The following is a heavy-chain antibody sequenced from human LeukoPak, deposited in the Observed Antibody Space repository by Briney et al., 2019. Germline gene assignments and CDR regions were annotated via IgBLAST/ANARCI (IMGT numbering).Heavy chain of an antibody. J-gene: IGHJ4*02. Sequence: GGSLRLSCAASGFTFSNYAMSWVRQAPGKGLEWVSALSGSGDNTYYADSVKGRFTISRDNAKDSLYLQMNSLRAEDTAVYYCARYGYNNGLDSWGQGTLVIVS. V-gene: IGHV3-23*01. CDR2: LSGSGDNT. CDR3: ARYGYNNGLDS. D-gene: IGHD5-24*01. CDR1: GFTFSNYA.